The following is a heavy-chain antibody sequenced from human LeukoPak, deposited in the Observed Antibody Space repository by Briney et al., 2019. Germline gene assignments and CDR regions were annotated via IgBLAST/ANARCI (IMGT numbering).Heavy chain of an antibody. V-gene: IGHV3-30*18. CDR3: AKDLRAVAGPFDC. J-gene: IGHJ4*02. Sequence: GGSLRLSCAASGFTFSSHGMHWVRQAPGKGLEWVAVISSDGSNKYYADSVKGRFTISRDNSKNTLYLQMNSLRAEDTAVYYCAKDLRAVAGPFDCWGQGTLVTVSS. CDR2: ISSDGSNK. D-gene: IGHD6-19*01. CDR1: GFTFSSHG.